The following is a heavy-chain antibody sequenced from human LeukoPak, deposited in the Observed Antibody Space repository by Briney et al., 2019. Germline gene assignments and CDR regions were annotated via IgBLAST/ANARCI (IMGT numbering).Heavy chain of an antibody. CDR1: GFTFSSFA. Sequence: GGSLRLSCSASGFTFSSFAMHWVRQAPGKGLEYVSVISCNGGSTYYADSVKGRFTISRDNSKSTLYLQMSSLRAEDTAVYYCVAHCSSTSCYLSFFDYWGQGTLVTVSS. CDR2: ISCNGGST. CDR3: VAHCSSTSCYLSFFDY. D-gene: IGHD2-2*01. J-gene: IGHJ4*02. V-gene: IGHV3-64D*06.